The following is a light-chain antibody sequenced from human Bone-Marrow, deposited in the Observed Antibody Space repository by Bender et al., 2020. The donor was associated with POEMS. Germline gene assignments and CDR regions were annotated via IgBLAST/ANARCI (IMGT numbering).Light chain of an antibody. V-gene: IGLV3-27*01. CDR3: CSYAGSYVV. J-gene: IGLJ2*01. CDR2: KDS. CDR1: VLAKRY. Sequence: SDELTQPSSVSVSPGQTAKITCSGDVLAKRYGRWLQQKPGQAPMMVIYKDSDRPSGIPERFSGSTSGTTVTLTITGARVDDEADYYCCSYAGSYVVFGGGTKLTVL.